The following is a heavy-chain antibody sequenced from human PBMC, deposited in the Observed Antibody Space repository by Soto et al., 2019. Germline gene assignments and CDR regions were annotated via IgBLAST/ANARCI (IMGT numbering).Heavy chain of an antibody. V-gene: IGHV5-51*01. Sequence: GESLKISCKGSGYSFTSYWIGWVRQMPGKGLEWMGIIYPGDSDTRYSPSFQGQVTISADKSISTAYLQWSSLKASDTAMYYCARHPDYGDSVFLGMDVWGQGTTVTVSS. CDR1: GYSFTSYW. CDR2: IYPGDSDT. CDR3: ARHPDYGDSVFLGMDV. D-gene: IGHD4-17*01. J-gene: IGHJ6*02.